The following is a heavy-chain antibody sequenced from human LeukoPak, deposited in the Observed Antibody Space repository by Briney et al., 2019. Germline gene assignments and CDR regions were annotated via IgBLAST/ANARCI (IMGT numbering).Heavy chain of an antibody. CDR1: GGSISSYY. CDR3: ARDRRYCSSTSCFSGFDY. D-gene: IGHD2-2*01. V-gene: IGHV4-4*07. Sequence: SETLSLTCTVSGGSISSYYWSWIRQPAGKGLEWIGRIYTSGSTNYNPSPKSRVTMSVDTSKNQFSLKLSSVTAADTAVYYCARDRRYCSSTSCFSGFDYWGQGTLVTVSS. CDR2: IYTSGST. J-gene: IGHJ4*02.